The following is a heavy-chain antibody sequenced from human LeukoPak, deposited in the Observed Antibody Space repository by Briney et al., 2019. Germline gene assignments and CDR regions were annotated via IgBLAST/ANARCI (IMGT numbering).Heavy chain of an antibody. D-gene: IGHD4-17*01. CDR3: VREFLRVNAFDI. J-gene: IGHJ3*02. CDR1: GGSISSGDYY. CDR2: IYYSGST. Sequence: PSQTLSLTXTVSGGSISSGDYYWSWIRQPPGKGLEWVGYIYYSGSTYYKPSVKSRISMSVDMSKTQFSLKLSSVIAADTAVYFCVREFLRVNAFDIWGQGTMVTVSS. V-gene: IGHV4-30-4*08.